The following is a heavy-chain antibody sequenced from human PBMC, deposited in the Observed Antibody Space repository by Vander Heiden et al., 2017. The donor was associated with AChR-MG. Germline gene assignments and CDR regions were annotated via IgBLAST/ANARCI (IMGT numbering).Heavy chain of an antibody. CDR2: IWYDGSNK. V-gene: IGHV3-33*01. D-gene: IGHD3-22*01. Sequence: QVQLVESGGGVVQPGRSLRLSCAASGFTFSSYGMHWVRQAPGKGLEWVAGIWYDGSNKYYADSVKGRFTISRDNSKNTLYLQMNSLRAEDTAVYYCARGGEYYYDSSGYFDYWGQGTLVTVSS. J-gene: IGHJ4*02. CDR1: GFTFSSYG. CDR3: ARGGEYYYDSSGYFDY.